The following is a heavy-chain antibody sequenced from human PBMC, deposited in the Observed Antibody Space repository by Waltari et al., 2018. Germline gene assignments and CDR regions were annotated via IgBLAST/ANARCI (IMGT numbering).Heavy chain of an antibody. CDR1: GGTFSSYA. Sequence: QVQLVQSGAEVKKPGSSVKVSCKASGGTFSSYAISWVRQAPGQGLEWRGGIIPSFVTENYAQKFQGIVTMTADESTSTAYMELSSLRSEDTAVYYCARPSGSRYYYYGMDVWGQGTTVTVSS. D-gene: IGHD1-26*01. CDR3: ARPSGSRYYYYGMDV. CDR2: IIPSFVTE. J-gene: IGHJ6*02. V-gene: IGHV1-69*13.